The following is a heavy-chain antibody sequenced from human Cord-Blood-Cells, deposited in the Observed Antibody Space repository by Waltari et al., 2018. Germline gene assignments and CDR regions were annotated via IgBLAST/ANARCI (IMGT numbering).Heavy chain of an antibody. CDR3: ARSLEGDMDV. V-gene: IGHV3-30*04. J-gene: IGHJ6*03. CDR1: GFTFSSYA. Sequence: QVQLVESGGGVVQPGRSLRLSCAASGFTFSSYAMHWVRQAPGKGLEWVAVISYDGSNKDYAGSVKGRFTISRDNSKNTLYLQMNSLRAEDTAVYYCARSLEGDMDVWGKGTTVTVSS. D-gene: IGHD3-3*01. CDR2: ISYDGSNK.